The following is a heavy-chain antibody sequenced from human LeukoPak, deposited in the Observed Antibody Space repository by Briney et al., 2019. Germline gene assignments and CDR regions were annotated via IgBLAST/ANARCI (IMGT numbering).Heavy chain of an antibody. CDR3: ARDALAAHNWFDP. CDR2: INPNSGGT. Sequence: SVKVSCKASGYTFTGYYMHWVRQAPGQGLEWMGWINPNSGGTNYAQKFQGRVTMTRDTSISTAYMELSRLRSDDTAVYYCARDALAAHNWFDPWGQGTLVTVSS. D-gene: IGHD2-15*01. J-gene: IGHJ5*02. V-gene: IGHV1-2*02. CDR1: GYTFTGYY.